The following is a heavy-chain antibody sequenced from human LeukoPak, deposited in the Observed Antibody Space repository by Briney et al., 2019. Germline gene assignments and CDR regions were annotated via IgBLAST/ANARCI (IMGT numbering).Heavy chain of an antibody. V-gene: IGHV3-23*01. CDR2: ISDSGANT. CDR3: AKSMTLQWRGFFDL. J-gene: IGHJ2*01. Sequence: PGGSLRLSCAASGFTSGIYATSWVRQAPGKGLEWVSTISDSGANTYYADSVRGRFTISRDNSKNTLYLQKNSLRADDTAIYYCAKSMTLQWRGFFDLWGRGTHVTVSS. D-gene: IGHD6-19*01. CDR1: GFTSGIYA.